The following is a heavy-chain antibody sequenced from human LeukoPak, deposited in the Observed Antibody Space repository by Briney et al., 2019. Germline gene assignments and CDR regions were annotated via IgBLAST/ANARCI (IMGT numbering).Heavy chain of an antibody. V-gene: IGHV1-18*01. CDR3: ARDSGGSGSYSTFDY. CDR2: ISAYNGNT. J-gene: IGHJ4*02. D-gene: IGHD3-10*01. CDR1: GCTFTIYG. Sequence: GASVKVSCKASGCTFTIYGISWVRQAPGQGLEWMGLISAYNGNTNYAQKLQGRVTMTTDTSTSTAYMELRSLRSDDTAVYYCARDSGGSGSYSTFDYWGQGTLVTVSS.